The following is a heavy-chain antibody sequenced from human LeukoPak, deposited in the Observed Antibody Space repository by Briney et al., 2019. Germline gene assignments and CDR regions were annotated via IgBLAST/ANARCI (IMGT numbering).Heavy chain of an antibody. CDR3: TTGIRGD. V-gene: IGHV3-15*07. D-gene: IGHD3-10*01. CDR1: GLTVTNAW. J-gene: IGHJ4*02. Sequence: GGSLRLSCSASGLTVTNAWMNWVRQAPGEGLDWVGRIASKTDGGATDYAAPVKGRFTISTDDSKNTLNLQMNSLNTEDTAVYYCTTGIRGDWGQGTLVTVSS. CDR2: IASKTDGGAT.